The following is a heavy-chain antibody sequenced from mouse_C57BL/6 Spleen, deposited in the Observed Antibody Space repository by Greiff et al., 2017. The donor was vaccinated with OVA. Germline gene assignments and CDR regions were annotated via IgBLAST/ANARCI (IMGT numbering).Heavy chain of an antibody. CDR1: GYTFTDHT. D-gene: IGHD2-3*01. CDR3: AADGYYASSYYFDY. J-gene: IGHJ2*01. V-gene: IGHV1-78*01. CDR2: IYPRDGST. Sequence: QVQLQQSDAELVKPGASVKISCKVSGYTFTDHTIHWMKQRPEQGLEWIGYIYPRDGSTKYNEKFKGRATLTADKSSSTAYMQLNSLTSEDSAVYFCAADGYYASSYYFDYWGQGTTLTVSS.